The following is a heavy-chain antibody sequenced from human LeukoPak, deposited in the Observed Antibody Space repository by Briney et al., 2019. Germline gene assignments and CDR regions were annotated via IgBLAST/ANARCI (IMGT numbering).Heavy chain of an antibody. V-gene: IGHV4-59*08. J-gene: IGHJ4*02. CDR1: GGSLSSYY. Sequence: PSETLSLTCTLSGGSLSSYYWSWIRPPPGKGRESIGYIYYSGRTNYNPSLKSRVTISVDTSKNQFSLNLSSVTAADTAVYYCARKGSSWYYFDYWGQGTLVTVSS. CDR2: IYYSGRT. CDR3: ARKGSSWYYFDY. D-gene: IGHD6-13*01.